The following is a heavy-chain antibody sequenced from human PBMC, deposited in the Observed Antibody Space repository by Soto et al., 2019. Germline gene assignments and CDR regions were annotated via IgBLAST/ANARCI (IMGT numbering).Heavy chain of an antibody. CDR3: AKGPGYSSGWSLDF. CDR1: GFTFSSYG. J-gene: IGHJ4*02. D-gene: IGHD6-19*01. V-gene: IGHV3-30*18. Sequence: GGSLRLSCAASGFTFSSYGMHWVRQAPGKGLEWVAVISYDGSNKYYADSVKGRFTISRDNSKNTLYLQMNSLRAEDTAVYYCAKGPGYSSGWSLDFWGQGTLVTVSS. CDR2: ISYDGSNK.